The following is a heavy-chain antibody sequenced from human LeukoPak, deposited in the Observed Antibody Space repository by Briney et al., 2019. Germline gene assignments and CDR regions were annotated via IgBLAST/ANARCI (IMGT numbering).Heavy chain of an antibody. V-gene: IGHV4-31*03. CDR1: GXSVSSGGDY. Sequence: SETLSLTCTVSGXSVSSGGDYWSWIRQHPGKGLEWIGYIYYSGNTYYNPSLKSRVTISVDTSKNQFSLKLSSVTAADTAVYYCARVIAAAGTDYWGQGSLVTVSS. CDR3: ARVIAAAGTDY. J-gene: IGHJ4*02. CDR2: IYYSGNT. D-gene: IGHD6-13*01.